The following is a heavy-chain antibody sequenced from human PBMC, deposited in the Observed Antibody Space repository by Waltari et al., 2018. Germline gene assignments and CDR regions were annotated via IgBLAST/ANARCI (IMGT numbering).Heavy chain of an antibody. CDR3: VRDQLLNSFDY. Sequence: QLQLQESGPGLVKPSETLSLTCTVSGGSISSRSYYWGWIRQPPGKGLEGIGNISYSGTPSYNPSLKSRVTISVDTSKNQFSLKLSSVTAADTALYYCVRDQLLNSFDYWGQGTLVTVSS. D-gene: IGHD2-2*01. J-gene: IGHJ4*02. V-gene: IGHV4-39*07. CDR1: GGSISSRSYY. CDR2: ISYSGTP.